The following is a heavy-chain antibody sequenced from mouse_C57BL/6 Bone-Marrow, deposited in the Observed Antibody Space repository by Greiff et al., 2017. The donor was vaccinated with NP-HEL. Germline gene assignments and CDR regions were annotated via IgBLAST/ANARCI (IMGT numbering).Heavy chain of an antibody. V-gene: IGHV2-9-1*01. CDR1: GFSLTSYA. Sequence: VQGVESGPGLVAPSQSLSITCTVSGFSLTSYAISWVRQPPGKGLEWLGVIWTGGGTNYNSALKSRLSISKDNSKSQVFLKMNSLQTDDTARYYCARNLGTTVPGYFDVWGTGTTVTVSS. CDR3: ARNLGTTVPGYFDV. J-gene: IGHJ1*03. CDR2: IWTGGGT. D-gene: IGHD1-1*01.